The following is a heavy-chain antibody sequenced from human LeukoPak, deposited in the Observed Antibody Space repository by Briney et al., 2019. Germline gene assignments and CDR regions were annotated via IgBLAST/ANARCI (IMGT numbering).Heavy chain of an antibody. CDR1: SYTFTNYG. CDR3: ARYRPNYGDHEEGFADY. J-gene: IGHJ4*02. Sequence: GASVKVSCKASSYTFTNYGISWVRQAPGQGLEWMGWISAYNGNTNYAQTLQGRLTMTTDTSTSTAYMELRSLRSDDTAVYYCARYRPNYGDHEEGFADYWGQGTLVTVSS. CDR2: ISAYNGNT. V-gene: IGHV1-18*01. D-gene: IGHD4-17*01.